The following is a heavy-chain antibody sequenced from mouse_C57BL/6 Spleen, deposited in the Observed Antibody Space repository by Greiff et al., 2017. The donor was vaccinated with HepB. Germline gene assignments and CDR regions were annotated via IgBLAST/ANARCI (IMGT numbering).Heavy chain of an antibody. Sequence: QVQLQQPGAELVRPGSSVKLSCKASGYTFTSYWMHWVKQRPIQGLEWIGNIDPSDSETHYNQKFKDKATLTVDKSSSAAYMQLSSLTSEDSAVYDCARGDYSNYGYFDVWGKGTTVTVSS. CDR2: IDPSDSET. CDR3: ARGDYSNYGYFDV. CDR1: GYTFTSYW. V-gene: IGHV1-52*01. J-gene: IGHJ1*03. D-gene: IGHD2-5*01.